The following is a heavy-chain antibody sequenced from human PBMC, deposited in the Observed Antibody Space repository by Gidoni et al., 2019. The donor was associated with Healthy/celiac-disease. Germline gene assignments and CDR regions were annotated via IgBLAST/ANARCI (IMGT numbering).Heavy chain of an antibody. D-gene: IGHD3-22*01. Sequence: QVHLVQSGAEVKKPGASVKVSCKASGYTFTSYGISWVRQAPGQGLEWMGWISAYNGNTNYAQKLQGRVTMTTDTSTSTAYMELRSLRSDDTAVYYCARDYPDYYDSSGLDNWGQGTLVTVSS. CDR1: GYTFTSYG. V-gene: IGHV1-18*01. CDR3: ARDYPDYYDSSGLDN. J-gene: IGHJ4*02. CDR2: ISAYNGNT.